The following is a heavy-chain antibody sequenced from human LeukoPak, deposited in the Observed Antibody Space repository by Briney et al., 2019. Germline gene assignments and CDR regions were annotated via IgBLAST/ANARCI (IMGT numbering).Heavy chain of an antibody. CDR1: GYTFTSYY. V-gene: IGHV1-46*01. CDR2: INPSGGST. J-gene: IGHJ4*02. Sequence: ASVKVSCKASGYTFTSYYMHWVRQAPGQGLEWMGIINPSGGSTSYAQKFQGRVTMTRDTSTSTVYMELSSLRSEDTAVYYCARDWVVVVPAAIPPKPNLPDYWGQGTLVTVSS. D-gene: IGHD2-2*01. CDR3: ARDWVVVVPAAIPPKPNLPDY.